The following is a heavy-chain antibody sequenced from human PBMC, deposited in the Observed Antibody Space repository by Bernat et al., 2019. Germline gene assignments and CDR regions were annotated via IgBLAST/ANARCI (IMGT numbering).Heavy chain of an antibody. D-gene: IGHD6-13*01. V-gene: IGHV3-21*01. Sequence: EVQLVESGGGLVKPGGSLRLSCVASGFTFSSYSMNWVRQAPGKGLEWVSSISDSNYMYYADSVKGRFTISRDNAKNSLYLQMNSLRAEDTAVYYCARDWQLLVPLYYYYGMDVWGQGTTVTVSS. CDR3: ARDWQLLVPLYYYYGMDV. J-gene: IGHJ6*02. CDR1: GFTFSSYS. CDR2: ISDSNYM.